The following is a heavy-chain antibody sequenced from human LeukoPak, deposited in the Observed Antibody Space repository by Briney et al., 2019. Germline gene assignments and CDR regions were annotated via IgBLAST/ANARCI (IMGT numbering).Heavy chain of an antibody. CDR2: IYTNEST. D-gene: IGHD1-26*01. CDR3: ARNRGSHRYYYGMHV. J-gene: IGHJ6*02. Sequence: SETLSLTCTVSGGSISSYYWSWIRQPAGKGLEWIGRIYTNESTSYNPSLKTRVTMSVDTSKNQFSLKLRSVTAADTAVYYCARNRGSHRYYYGMHVWGQVTTVTVSS. CDR1: GGSISSYY. V-gene: IGHV4-4*07.